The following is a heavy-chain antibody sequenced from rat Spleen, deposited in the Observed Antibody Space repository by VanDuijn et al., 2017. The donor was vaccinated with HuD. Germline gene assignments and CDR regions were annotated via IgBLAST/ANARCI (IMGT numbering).Heavy chain of an antibody. Sequence: QVQLKESGPGLVQPSQTLSLTCTVSGFSLSNYNVHWVRQPPGKGLEWMGGIWGDGSTDYNSALKSRLSISRDTSKSQVFLKMNSLQTDDTVIYFCARSYGGYTSNWFPYWGQGTLVTVSS. CDR1: GFSLSNYN. V-gene: IGHV2-1*01. CDR2: IWGDGST. CDR3: ARSYGGYTSNWFPY. D-gene: IGHD1-11*01. J-gene: IGHJ3*01.